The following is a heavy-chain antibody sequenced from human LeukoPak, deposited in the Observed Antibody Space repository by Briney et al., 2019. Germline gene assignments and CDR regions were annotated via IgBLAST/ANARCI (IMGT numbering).Heavy chain of an antibody. CDR2: IYYSGST. CDR3: ARHPGNDCGDYGTD. V-gene: IGHV4-59*08. D-gene: IGHD4-17*01. J-gene: IGHJ4*02. CDR1: GGYISNNF. Sequence: PSETLSLTCTVSGGYISNNFWSWIRQPPGKGLEWIGYIYYSGSTNYNPSLKSRVTISVDTSKNQFSLKLSSVTATDTAVYYCARHPGNDCGDYGTDWGQGTLVTVSS.